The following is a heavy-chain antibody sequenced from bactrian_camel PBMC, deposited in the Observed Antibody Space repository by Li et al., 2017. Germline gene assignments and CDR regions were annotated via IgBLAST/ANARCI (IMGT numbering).Heavy chain of an antibody. CDR2: LDSDGST. V-gene: IGHV3S53*01. CDR1: GITFSNIC. D-gene: IGHD2*01. J-gene: IGHJ4*01. CDR3: AADETCVRWYAPGSDDFGA. Sequence: VQLVESGGGSVQAGGSLRLSCRVSGITFSNICVGWFRQGPGEKREGVAGLDSDGSTAYGDSVKGRFTISKGSAESTVYLQMSGLKPEDTAMYYCAADETCVRWYAPGSDDFGAWGQGTQVTVS.